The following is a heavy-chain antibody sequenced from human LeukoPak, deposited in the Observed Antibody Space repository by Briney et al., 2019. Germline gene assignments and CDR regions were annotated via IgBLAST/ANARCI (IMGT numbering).Heavy chain of an antibody. CDR2: ISSSSTYI. J-gene: IGHJ4*02. V-gene: IGHV3-21*01. D-gene: IGHD2-8*01. Sequence: GGSLRLSCAASGFTFRSDSMIWVRQAPGKGLEWVSSISSSSTYIYYADSVKGRFTISRDNSKSTLYLQMNSLRDDDSAAYFCARVYLERLTAGYFDHWGQGTQVTVSS. CDR3: ARVYLERLTAGYFDH. CDR1: GFTFRSDS.